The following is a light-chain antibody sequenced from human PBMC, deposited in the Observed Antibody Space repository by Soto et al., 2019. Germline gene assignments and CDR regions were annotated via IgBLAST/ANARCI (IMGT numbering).Light chain of an antibody. CDR3: MQALQAPAT. V-gene: IGKV2-28*01. CDR1: QSLLHSDGYNY. Sequence: DIVMTQSPLSLPVTPGEPASISCRSSQSLLHSDGYNYLDWYLQKPGQSPQLLIYLGSNRASGVXDXXSGSGSGTDFTLNISRVEAEDVGVYYCMQALQAPATFGQGTKVEIK. J-gene: IGKJ1*01. CDR2: LGS.